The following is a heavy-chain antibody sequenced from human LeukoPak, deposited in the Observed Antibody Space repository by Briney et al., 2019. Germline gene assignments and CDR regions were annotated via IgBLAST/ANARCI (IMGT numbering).Heavy chain of an antibody. D-gene: IGHD3-16*01. CDR2: INERATII. V-gene: IGHV3-74*01. Sequence: HPGGSLRVSCAASGFTFSNYWMHWVRQAPGKGLEWVSRINERATIISYADSVKGRFTISRENARNTLYLQMNSLTAEDTAVYYCVRDLILVWTPGDDFDHWGQGTLVTVSS. J-gene: IGHJ4*02. CDR1: GFTFSNYW. CDR3: VRDLILVWTPGDDFDH.